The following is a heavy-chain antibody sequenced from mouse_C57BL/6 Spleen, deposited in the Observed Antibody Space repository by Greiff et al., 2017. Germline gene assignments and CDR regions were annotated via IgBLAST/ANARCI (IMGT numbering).Heavy chain of an antibody. Sequence: QVPLQQPGAELVMPGASVKLSCKASGYTFTSYWMHWVKQRPGPGLEWIGEIDPSDSYTNYNQKFKGKSTLTVDKSSSTAYMQLSSLTSEDSAVYYCARTTVSDAMDYWGQGTSVTVSS. V-gene: IGHV1-69*01. J-gene: IGHJ4*01. D-gene: IGHD1-1*01. CDR3: ARTTVSDAMDY. CDR2: IDPSDSYT. CDR1: GYTFTSYW.